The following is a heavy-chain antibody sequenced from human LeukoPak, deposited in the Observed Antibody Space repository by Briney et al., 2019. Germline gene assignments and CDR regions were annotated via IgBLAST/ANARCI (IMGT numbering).Heavy chain of an antibody. CDR2: INHSGST. J-gene: IGHJ4*02. V-gene: IGHV4-34*01. CDR3: ARGSRDGYNWVNFDY. Sequence: SETLSLTCAVYGGSFSGYHWSWIRQPPGKGLEWIGEINHSGSTNYNPSLKSRVTISVDKSKNQFSLKLSSVTAADTAVYYCARGSRDGYNWVNFDYWGQGTLVTVSS. CDR1: GGSFSGYH. D-gene: IGHD5-24*01.